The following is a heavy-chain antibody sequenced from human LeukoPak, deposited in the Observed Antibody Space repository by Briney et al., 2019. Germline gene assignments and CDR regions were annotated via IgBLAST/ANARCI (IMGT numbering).Heavy chain of an antibody. CDR1: GFTFSSYA. J-gene: IGHJ4*02. CDR2: ISGSGGST. CDR3: AKGTSSIVGAPTGY. V-gene: IGHV3-23*01. Sequence: TGGSLRLSCAASGFTFSSYAMNWVRQAPGKWLEWVSAISGSGGSTYYADSVKGRFTISRDNSKNTLYLQMNSLRAEDTAVYYCAKGTSSIVGAPTGYWGQGTLVTVSS. D-gene: IGHD1-26*01.